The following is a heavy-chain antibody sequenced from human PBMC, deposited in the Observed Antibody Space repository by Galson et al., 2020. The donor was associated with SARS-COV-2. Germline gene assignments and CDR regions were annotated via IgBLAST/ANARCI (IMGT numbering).Heavy chain of an antibody. CDR3: ARGGLWEVVVPAAIPDY. CDR1: GGSFSGYY. D-gene: IGHD2-2*01. CDR2: INHSGST. V-gene: IGHV4-34*01. J-gene: IGHJ4*02. Sequence: SETLSLTCAVYGGSFSGYYWSWIRQPPGKGLEWIGEINHSGSTNYNPSLKSRVTISVDTSKNQFSLKLSSVTAADTAVYYCARGGLWEVVVPAAIPDYWGQGTLVTVSS.